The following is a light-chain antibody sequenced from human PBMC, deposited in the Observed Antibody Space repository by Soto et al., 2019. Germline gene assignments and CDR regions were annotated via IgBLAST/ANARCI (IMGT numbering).Light chain of an antibody. CDR1: ESVRSTY. CDR3: QQSYSTPLT. Sequence: EIVLTQSPGTLSLSPGERATLSCRTSESVRSTYLAWYQQKRGQPPRLLIYGASSRATGIPDRFSGSGSGTDFTLTISSLQPEDFATYYCQQSYSTPLTFGGGTKVEIK. J-gene: IGKJ4*01. V-gene: IGKV3-20*01. CDR2: GAS.